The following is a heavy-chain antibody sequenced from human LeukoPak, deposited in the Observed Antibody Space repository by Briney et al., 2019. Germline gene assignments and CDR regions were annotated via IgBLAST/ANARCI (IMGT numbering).Heavy chain of an antibody. D-gene: IGHD3-22*01. V-gene: IGHV1-24*01. CDR2: FDPEDGET. Sequence: ASVKVSCKASGYTFTGYYMYWVRQAPGKGLEWMGGFDPEDGETIYAQKFQGRVTMTEDTSTDTAYMELSSLRSEDTAVYYCACSTSGYSSRTIDYWGQGTLVTVSS. CDR3: ACSTSGYSSRTIDY. CDR1: GYTFTGYY. J-gene: IGHJ4*02.